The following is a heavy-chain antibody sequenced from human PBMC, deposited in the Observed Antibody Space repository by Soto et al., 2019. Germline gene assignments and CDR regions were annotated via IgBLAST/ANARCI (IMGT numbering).Heavy chain of an antibody. J-gene: IGHJ5*02. Sequence: SQTLSLTWAISGDSVSSNTASWNCVRQSPSRGLEWLGRTYSRSKWYNDYAVSVKSRIIINPDTSKNQFSLQLNSVTPEDTAVYYCAKGDNLGPKTGYAFDPWGQGILVTVSS. V-gene: IGHV6-1*01. D-gene: IGHD5-12*01. CDR3: AKGDNLGPKTGYAFDP. CDR2: TYSRSKWYN. CDR1: GDSVSSNTAS.